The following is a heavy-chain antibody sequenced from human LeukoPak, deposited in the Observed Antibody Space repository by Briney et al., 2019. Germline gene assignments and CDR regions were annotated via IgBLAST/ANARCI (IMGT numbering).Heavy chain of an antibody. CDR3: ARVSAAGTGFDP. CDR1: GYTFTSYY. CDR2: ISPSDRST. Sequence: ASVKVSCKASGYTFTSYYMHWVRQAPGQGLEWIGIISPSDRSTFYAQKFQGRVTMTRDMSTSTVYMELSSLRSEDTAVYYCARVSAAGTGFDPWGQGTLVTVSS. J-gene: IGHJ5*02. D-gene: IGHD6-13*01. V-gene: IGHV1-46*01.